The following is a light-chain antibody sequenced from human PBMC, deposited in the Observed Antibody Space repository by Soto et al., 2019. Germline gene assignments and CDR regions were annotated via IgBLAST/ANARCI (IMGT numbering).Light chain of an antibody. J-gene: IGKJ4*01. V-gene: IGKV3-20*01. CDR1: QSVSSD. CDR2: GAS. Sequence: EIVMTQSPATLSVSPGERATLSCRASQSVSSDFAWYQQKPGRGPRLLIYGASSRATGIPDRFSGSGSGTDFTLRISRLEPEDSAVYYCQQYGSSPTFGGGTKVDIK. CDR3: QQYGSSPT.